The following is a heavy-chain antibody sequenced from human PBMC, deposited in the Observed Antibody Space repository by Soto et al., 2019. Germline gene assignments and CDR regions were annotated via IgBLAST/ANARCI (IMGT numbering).Heavy chain of an antibody. J-gene: IGHJ4*02. Sequence: ASVKVSCKASGYTFTSYDINWVRQATGQGLEWMGWMNPNSGNTGYAQKFQGRVTMTRNTSISTAYMELRSLRSDDTAVYYCAREVAAAGWSFDYWGQGTLVTVSS. V-gene: IGHV1-8*01. CDR1: GYTFTSYD. CDR2: MNPNSGNT. CDR3: AREVAAAGWSFDY. D-gene: IGHD6-13*01.